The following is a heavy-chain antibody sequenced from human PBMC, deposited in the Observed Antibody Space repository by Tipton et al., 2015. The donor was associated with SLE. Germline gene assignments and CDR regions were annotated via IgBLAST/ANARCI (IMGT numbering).Heavy chain of an antibody. CDR2: IYYSGST. J-gene: IGHJ4*02. Sequence: TLSLTCTVSGGSISSYYWSWIRQPPGKGLEWIGYIYYSGSTNYNPSLKSRVTISVDTSKNQFSLKLSSVTAADTAVYHCASGIRTFDYWGQGTLVTVSS. D-gene: IGHD1-26*01. CDR1: GGSISSYY. V-gene: IGHV4-59*12. CDR3: ASGIRTFDY.